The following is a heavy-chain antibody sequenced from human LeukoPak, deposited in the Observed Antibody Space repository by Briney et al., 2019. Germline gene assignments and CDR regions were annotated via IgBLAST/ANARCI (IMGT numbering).Heavy chain of an antibody. CDR2: ISYHGSST. CDR1: GFIFSNYA. D-gene: IGHD6-19*01. J-gene: IGHJ4*02. V-gene: IGHV3-30*04. CDR3: ARDLLTVTGTDY. Sequence: GGSLRLSCAASGFIFSNYAMHWVRRAPGKGLEWVAAISYHGSSTYYADSVKGRFTISRDNSRDTLYLQMNSPGVEDTAVYYCARDLLTVTGTDYWGQGTLVTVSS.